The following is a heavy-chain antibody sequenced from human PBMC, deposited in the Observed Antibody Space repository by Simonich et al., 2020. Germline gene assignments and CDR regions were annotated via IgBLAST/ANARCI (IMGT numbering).Heavy chain of an antibody. D-gene: IGHD2-15*01. CDR3: ARASRGTWWYYYFDY. CDR2: ISADKWNT. J-gene: IGHJ4*02. Sequence: QVQLVQSGAEVKKPGASVKVSCKASGYTFTSYGISWVRQAPGQGLEWMVWISADKWNTNDAQKLQGRVTMTTDTSASTAYMELRSLRSDDTAVYYCARASRGTWWYYYFDYWGQGTLVTVSS. V-gene: IGHV1-18*01. CDR1: GYTFTSYG.